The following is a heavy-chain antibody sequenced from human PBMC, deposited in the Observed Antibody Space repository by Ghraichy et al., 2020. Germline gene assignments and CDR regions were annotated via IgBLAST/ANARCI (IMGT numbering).Heavy chain of an antibody. CDR1: GFTFSSYA. D-gene: IGHD4-17*01. Sequence: GESLNISCAASGFTFSSYAISWVRQAPGKGLEGVSVISGSGGRTSYADSVKGRFTISRDNPKNMLYLQMNSLRAEDTAVYYCAKETTVTTNGGGIDIWGQGTMVTVSS. CDR3: AKETTVTTNGGGIDI. J-gene: IGHJ3*02. V-gene: IGHV3-23*01. CDR2: ISGSGGRT.